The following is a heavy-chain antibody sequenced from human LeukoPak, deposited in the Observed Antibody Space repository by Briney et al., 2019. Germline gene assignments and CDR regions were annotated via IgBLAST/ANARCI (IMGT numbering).Heavy chain of an antibody. J-gene: IGHJ4*02. CDR3: ARTMGLEGPPRL. CDR2: INHSGST. V-gene: IGHV4-34*01. CDR1: GGSFSGYY. D-gene: IGHD1-26*01. Sequence: KPSETLSLTCAVYGGSFSGYYWSWIRQPPGKGLEWIGEINHSGSTNYNPSLKSRVTISVDTSKNQFSLKLSSVTAADTAVYYCARTMGLEGPPRLWGQGTRVTVSS.